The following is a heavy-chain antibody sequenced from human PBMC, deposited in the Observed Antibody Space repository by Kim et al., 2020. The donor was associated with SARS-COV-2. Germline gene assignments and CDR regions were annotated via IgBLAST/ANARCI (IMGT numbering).Heavy chain of an antibody. D-gene: IGHD6-19*01. Sequence: NPSLMSRVTISVDTSKNQFSLKRSSVTAADTAVYYCASPYTIAVAAFRYWGQGTLVTVSS. J-gene: IGHJ4*02. CDR3: ASPYTIAVAAFRY. V-gene: IGHV4-34*01.